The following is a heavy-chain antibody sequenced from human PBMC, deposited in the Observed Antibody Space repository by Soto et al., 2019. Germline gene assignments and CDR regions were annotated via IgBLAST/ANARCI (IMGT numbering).Heavy chain of an antibody. J-gene: IGHJ6*02. CDR3: ARDLGGLSTPNYYYYGMDA. Sequence: ASVKVSCKASGYTLTSYGISWVRQAPGQGREWMGWISAYNGNTNYAQKLQGRVTMTTDTSTSTAYRELRSLRSDDTAVYYSARDLGGLSTPNYYYYGMDAWGQGTTVTVSS. CDR1: GYTLTSYG. D-gene: IGHD3-10*01. CDR2: ISAYNGNT. V-gene: IGHV1-18*01.